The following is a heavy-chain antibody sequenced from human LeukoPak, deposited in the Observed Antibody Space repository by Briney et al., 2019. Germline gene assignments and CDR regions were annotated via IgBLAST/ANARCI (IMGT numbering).Heavy chain of an antibody. Sequence: SETLSLTCTVSGYSISSGYYWSWIRQPPGKGLEWIGEINHSGSTNYNPSLKSRVTISVDTSKNQFSLKLSSVTAADTAVYYCARVVSSSGWYGEYFDYWGQGTLVTVSS. CDR1: GYSISSGYY. V-gene: IGHV4-38-2*02. CDR2: INHSGST. CDR3: ARVVSSSGWYGEYFDY. J-gene: IGHJ4*02. D-gene: IGHD6-19*01.